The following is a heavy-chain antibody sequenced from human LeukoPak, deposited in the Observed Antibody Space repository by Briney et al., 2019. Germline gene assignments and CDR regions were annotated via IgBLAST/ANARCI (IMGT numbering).Heavy chain of an antibody. J-gene: IGHJ4*02. D-gene: IGHD3-3*01. CDR2: ISGSGGST. V-gene: IGHV3-23*01. Sequence: PGGSLRLSCAASGFTFSSYAMSWVRQAPGKGLEWVSAISGSGGSTYYADSVKGRFTISRDNSKNTLYLQMNSLRAEDTAVYYCAENGDDFLSGYLEYWGQGTLVTVSS. CDR1: GFTFSSYA. CDR3: AENGDDFLSGYLEY.